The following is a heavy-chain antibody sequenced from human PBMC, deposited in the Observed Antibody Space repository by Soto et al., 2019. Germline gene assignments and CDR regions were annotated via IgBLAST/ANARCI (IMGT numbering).Heavy chain of an antibody. Sequence: PWGSLRLSCAASGFTFSSYSMNWVRQAPGKGLEWVSYISSSSSTIYYADSVKGRFTISRDNAKNSLYLQMNSLRAEDTAVYYCARLIWFGELLPYYYGMDVWGQGTTVTSP. CDR3: ARLIWFGELLPYYYGMDV. J-gene: IGHJ6*02. CDR1: GFTFSSYS. D-gene: IGHD3-10*01. V-gene: IGHV3-48*01. CDR2: ISSSSSTI.